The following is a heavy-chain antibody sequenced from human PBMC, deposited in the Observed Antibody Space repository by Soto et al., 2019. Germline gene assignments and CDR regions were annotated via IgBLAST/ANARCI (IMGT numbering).Heavy chain of an antibody. CDR1: GLPCRSHG. D-gene: IGHD1-26*01. J-gene: IGHJ6*02. V-gene: IGHV3-30*18. CDR3: AKDSYGIGMDV. Sequence: SPRSACAPSGLPCRSHGTPWDRQAPGKGLEWVAVISYDGSNKYYADSVKGRFTISRDNSKNTLYLQMNSLRAEDTALYCCAKDSYGIGMDVWGQGTMVTVSS. CDR2: ISYDGSNK.